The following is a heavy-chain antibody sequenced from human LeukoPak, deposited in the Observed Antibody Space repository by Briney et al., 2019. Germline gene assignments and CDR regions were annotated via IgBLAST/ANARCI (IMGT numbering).Heavy chain of an antibody. CDR1: GVCLNTYA. Sequence: RSLCLSPALSGVCLNTYAIHCVAPAPGERVEWVALKWLDGSHTFYSNSVRGQFPNTRDNSKNTVSLQMNHLGPEGTAVDYCAREIVGSGSYPDFWGQGTLVTVSS. V-gene: IGHV3-33*01. J-gene: IGHJ4*02. D-gene: IGHD3-10*01. CDR2: KWLDGSHT. CDR3: AREIVGSGSYPDF.